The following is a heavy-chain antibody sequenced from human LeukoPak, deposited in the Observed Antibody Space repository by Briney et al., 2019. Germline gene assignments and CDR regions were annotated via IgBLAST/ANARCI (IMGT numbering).Heavy chain of an antibody. V-gene: IGHV4-61*01. CDR3: ARGCHVAAAGHYYYYYYMDV. CDR1: GGSISSSSYY. Sequence: SETLSLTCTVSGGSISSSSYYWSWIRQPPGKGLEWIGYIYYSGSTNYNPSLKSRVTISVDTSKNQFSLKLSSVTAADTAVYYCARGCHVAAAGHYYYYYYMDVWGQGTLVTVSS. CDR2: IYYSGST. J-gene: IGHJ6*03. D-gene: IGHD6-13*01.